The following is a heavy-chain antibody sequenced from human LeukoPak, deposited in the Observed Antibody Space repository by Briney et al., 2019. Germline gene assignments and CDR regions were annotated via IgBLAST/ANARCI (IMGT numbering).Heavy chain of an antibody. D-gene: IGHD6-6*01. CDR1: GYAFTSYY. V-gene: IGHV1-46*01. J-gene: IGHJ4*02. CDR3: ARAGDGYSSSFDY. Sequence: EASVKVSCKASGYAFTSYYMHWVRQAPGQGLEWMGIINPSGGSTSYAQKFQGRVTITADESTSTAYMELSSLRSEDTAVYYCARAGDGYSSSFDYWGQGTLVTVSS. CDR2: INPSGGST.